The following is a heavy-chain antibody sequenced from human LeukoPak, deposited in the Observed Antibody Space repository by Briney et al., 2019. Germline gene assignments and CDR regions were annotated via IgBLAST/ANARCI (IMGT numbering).Heavy chain of an antibody. CDR1: GFTFSSNA. CDR2: ISGSGGST. CDR3: AKDQGYGDLHPFDY. V-gene: IGHV3-23*01. D-gene: IGHD4-17*01. J-gene: IGHJ4*02. Sequence: GGSLRLSCAASGFTFSSNAMSWVRQAPGKGLEWVSAISGSGGSTYYADSVKGRFTISRDNSKNTLYLQMNSLRAEDTAVYYCAKDQGYGDLHPFDYWGQGTLVTVSS.